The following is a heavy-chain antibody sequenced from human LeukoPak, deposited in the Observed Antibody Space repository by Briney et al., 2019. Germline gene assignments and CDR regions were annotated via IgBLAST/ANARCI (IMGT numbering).Heavy chain of an antibody. D-gene: IGHD3-3*01. V-gene: IGHV3-21*01. CDR2: ISSSSSYI. J-gene: IGHJ4*02. Sequence: GGSLRLSCVASGLTFSRYSMNWVRQAPGKGLEWVSSISSSSSYIYYADSVKGRFTISRDNAKNSLYLQMNSLRAEDTAVYYCARVPDDFWSGYFVDYWGQGTLVTVSS. CDR1: GLTFSRYS. CDR3: ARVPDDFWSGYFVDY.